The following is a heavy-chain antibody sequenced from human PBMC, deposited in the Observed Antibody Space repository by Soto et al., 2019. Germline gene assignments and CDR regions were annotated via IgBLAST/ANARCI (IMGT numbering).Heavy chain of an antibody. V-gene: IGHV4-30-2*01. CDR2: IYHSGST. D-gene: IGHD2-2*01. J-gene: IGHJ5*02. Sequence: QLQLQESGSGLVKPSQTLSLTCAVSGGSISSGGYSWSWIRQPPGKGLEGSGYIYHSGSTYYNPALXSXXTISVDRSKNQFSLKLSSATAADTAVSYCARVPDRWGQGTLVTVSS. CDR1: GGSISSGGYS. CDR3: ARVPDR.